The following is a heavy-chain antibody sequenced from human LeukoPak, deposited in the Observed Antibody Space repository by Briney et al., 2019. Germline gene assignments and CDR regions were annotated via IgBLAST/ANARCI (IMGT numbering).Heavy chain of an antibody. Sequence: GGSLRLSCATSGFTFSSYSMTWVRQAPGKGLDWVSSINSYSSDIYYADSVKGRSTISRDNAKNSLYLQMNSLRAEDTAVYYCARKRSPGAFDIWGQGTMVTVSS. CDR3: ARKRSPGAFDI. CDR1: GFTFSSYS. V-gene: IGHV3-21*01. J-gene: IGHJ3*02. CDR2: INSYSSDI.